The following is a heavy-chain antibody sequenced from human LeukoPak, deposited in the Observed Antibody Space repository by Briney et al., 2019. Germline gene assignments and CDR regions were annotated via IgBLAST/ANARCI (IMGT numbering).Heavy chain of an antibody. Sequence: SETLSLTCTVSGGSISSSDWFSWVRQPPRKGLEWIGEIYLGGIINYNPSLKSRVTISVDKSNNQFSLKLTSVTAADTAVYYCARGPAAGIPRGAFDIWGQGTMVTVSS. CDR2: IYLGGII. J-gene: IGHJ3*02. V-gene: IGHV4-4*02. CDR1: GGSISSSDW. D-gene: IGHD6-13*01. CDR3: ARGPAAGIPRGAFDI.